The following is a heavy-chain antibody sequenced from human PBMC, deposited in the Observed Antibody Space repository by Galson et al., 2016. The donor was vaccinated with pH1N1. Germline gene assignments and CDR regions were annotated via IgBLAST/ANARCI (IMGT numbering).Heavy chain of an antibody. CDR3: ARRRYYGSGIAYGDYFDY. J-gene: IGHJ4*02. CDR2: IIPIFGTT. V-gene: IGHV1-69*06. Sequence: SVKVSCKASGGTSNSYAISWVRQAPGHGLEWMGRIIPIFGTTNYTQKYQDRVKFTADKSTDTAYMELSSLRSEDTAVYYCARRRYYGSGIAYGDYFDYWGLGALVTVSS. D-gene: IGHD3-10*01. CDR1: GGTSNSYA.